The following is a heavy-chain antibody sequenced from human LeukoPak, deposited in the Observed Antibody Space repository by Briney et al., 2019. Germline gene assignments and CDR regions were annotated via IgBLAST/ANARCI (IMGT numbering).Heavy chain of an antibody. CDR3: AKDSSSYDWGYMDV. CDR2: IGGSDGRT. Sequence: GGSLRLSCAASGFTFSTYAMSWVRQAPGKGLEWVSLIGGSDGRTRYADSVKGRFTISRDNPKSTLYLEMNSLRAEDTAVYYCAKDSSSYDWGYMDVWGKGTTVTISS. CDR1: GFTFSTYA. D-gene: IGHD3-22*01. V-gene: IGHV3-23*01. J-gene: IGHJ6*03.